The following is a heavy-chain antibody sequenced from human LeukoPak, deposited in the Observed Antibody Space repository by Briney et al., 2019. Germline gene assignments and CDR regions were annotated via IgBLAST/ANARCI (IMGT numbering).Heavy chain of an antibody. CDR1: GFTFSDYY. D-gene: IGHD6-13*01. CDR2: ISSSGSTI. CDR3: ARDLPTAGVAAAGINWFDP. Sequence: GGSLRLSCAASGFTFSDYYMSWIRQAPGKGLEWVSYISSSGSTIYYADSVKGRFTISRDNAKNSLYLQMNSLRAEDTAVYYCARDLPTAGVAAAGINWFDPWGQGTLVTVSS. V-gene: IGHV3-11*04. J-gene: IGHJ5*02.